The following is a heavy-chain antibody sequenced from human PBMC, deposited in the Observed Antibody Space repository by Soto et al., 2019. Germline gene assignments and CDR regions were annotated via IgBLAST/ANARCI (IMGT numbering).Heavy chain of an antibody. CDR3: ARPDFGDYWYFDL. V-gene: IGHV1-69*08. D-gene: IGHD4-17*01. J-gene: IGHJ2*01. CDR2: IIPALGTA. Sequence: QDQLVQSGAEVKKPGSSVKVSCKASGGTFSSHTFSWVRQAPGQGLEWMGRIIPALGTATYAQKFQGRVTITADESATTVYMELNSLRSEVTAVYYCARPDFGDYWYFDLWGRGTLVTVSS. CDR1: GGTFSSHT.